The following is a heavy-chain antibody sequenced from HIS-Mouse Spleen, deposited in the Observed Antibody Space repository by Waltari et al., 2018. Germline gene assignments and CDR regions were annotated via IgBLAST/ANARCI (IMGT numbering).Heavy chain of an antibody. CDR1: GGSFRSSSYY. CDR3: AREIPYSSSWYDWYFDL. D-gene: IGHD6-13*01. CDR2: IYYSGRT. Sequence: QLQLQESGPGLVKPSETLSLPCPVPGGSFRSSSYYWGWIRQPPGKGLEWIGSIYYSGRTYYNPSLKSRVTISVDTSKNQFSLKLSSVTAADTAVYYCAREIPYSSSWYDWYFDLWGRGTLVTVSS. J-gene: IGHJ2*01. V-gene: IGHV4-39*07.